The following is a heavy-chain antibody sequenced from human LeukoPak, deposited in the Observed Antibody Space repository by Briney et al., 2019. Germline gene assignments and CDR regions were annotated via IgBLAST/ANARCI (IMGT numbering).Heavy chain of an antibody. J-gene: IGHJ4*02. Sequence: GGSLRLSCAASGFTFSSYAMHWVRQAPGKGLEWVAFIRYDGSNKYYADSVKGRFTISRDNSKNTLYLQMNSLRAEDTAVYYCAKDGYCSGGSCYSRFYLGYLDYWGQGTLVTVSS. CDR1: GFTFSSYA. D-gene: IGHD2-15*01. V-gene: IGHV3-30*02. CDR3: AKDGYCSGGSCYSRFYLGYLDY. CDR2: IRYDGSNK.